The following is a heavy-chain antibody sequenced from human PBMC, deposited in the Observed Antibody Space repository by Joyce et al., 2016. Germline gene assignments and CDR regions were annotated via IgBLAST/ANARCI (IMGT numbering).Heavy chain of an antibody. Sequence: LQLQESGPGLVKLSETLSLPCIVSVGSIGSSSHFWGWFRQPPGKGLEGIGSIYYSGSTYYSPSLKSRVTISADTSKNKFSLKLSSVTAADTAVYYCAREAYEYSSSGDWFDPWGQGTLVTVSS. CDR3: AREAYEYSSSGDWFDP. J-gene: IGHJ5*02. V-gene: IGHV4-39*07. D-gene: IGHD6-6*01. CDR1: VGSIGSSSHF. CDR2: IYYSGST.